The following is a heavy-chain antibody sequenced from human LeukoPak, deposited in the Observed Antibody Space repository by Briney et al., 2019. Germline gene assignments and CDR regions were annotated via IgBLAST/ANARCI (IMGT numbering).Heavy chain of an antibody. Sequence: ETLSLTCTVSGGSISSSSYYWGWIRQAPGKGLEWVSAISGSGGSTYYADSVKGRFTISRDNSKNTLYLQMNSLRAEDTAVYYCAKNGYSSSYPFITGNYYMDVWGKGTTVTVSS. V-gene: IGHV3-23*01. J-gene: IGHJ6*03. CDR2: ISGSGGST. CDR1: GGSISSSSYY. D-gene: IGHD1-20*01. CDR3: AKNGYSSSYPFITGNYYMDV.